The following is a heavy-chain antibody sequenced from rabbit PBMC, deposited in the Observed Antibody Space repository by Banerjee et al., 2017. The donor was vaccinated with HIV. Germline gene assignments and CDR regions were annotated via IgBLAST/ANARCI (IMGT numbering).Heavy chain of an antibody. CDR1: GLDFSSRYY. D-gene: IGHD8-1*01. CDR3: ARAGTNYTPNL. V-gene: IGHV1S45*01. J-gene: IGHJ4*01. CDR2: IYGGSSGNS. Sequence: QEQLVESGGGLVQPEGSLTLTCKASGLDFSSRYYMSWVRQAPGKGLEWIACIYGGSSGNSYYASWAKGRFTISKTSSTTVDLKMTSLTAADTATYFCARAGTNYTPNLWGQGTLVPS.